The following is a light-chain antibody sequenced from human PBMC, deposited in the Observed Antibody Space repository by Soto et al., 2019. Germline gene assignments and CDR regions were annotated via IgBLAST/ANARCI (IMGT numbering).Light chain of an antibody. Sequence: QSVLTQPASVSGSPGQSITISCTGTSSDVGDYNYVSWYQQHPGKAPKLMIYDVSNRPSGISNRFSGSKSGNTASLTISGLQAEDEADYYCSSYTSSSTPLGTGTKVTVL. V-gene: IGLV2-14*01. CDR1: SSDVGDYNY. CDR3: SSYTSSSTP. CDR2: DVS. J-gene: IGLJ1*01.